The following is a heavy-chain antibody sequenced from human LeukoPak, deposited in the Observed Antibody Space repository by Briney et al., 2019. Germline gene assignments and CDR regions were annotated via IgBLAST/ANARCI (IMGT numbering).Heavy chain of an antibody. CDR1: GFTFSIYW. Sequence: GGSLRLSCSVHGFTFSIYWMTWVRQAPGKGLEWVAKIKEDGSEKYYVDSVKGRFTVSRDNVKNSLFLQMNSLRAEDTAAYYCARLHSEIYYGDAFDIWGQGTMVTVSS. D-gene: IGHD1-26*01. V-gene: IGHV3-7*03. CDR3: ARLHSEIYYGDAFDI. CDR2: IKEDGSEK. J-gene: IGHJ3*02.